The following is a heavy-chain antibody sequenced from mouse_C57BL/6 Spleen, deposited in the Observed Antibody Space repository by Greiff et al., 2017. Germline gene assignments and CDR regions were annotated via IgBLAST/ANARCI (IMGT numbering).Heavy chain of an antibody. Sequence: VQLQQPGAELVKPGASVKMSCKASGYTFTSYWITWVKQRPGQGLEWIGDIYPGSGSTNYNEKFKSKATLTVDTSSSTAYMQLSSLTSENSAVYYGAREEYYYGSSYGGFAYWGQGTLVTVSA. J-gene: IGHJ3*01. CDR3: AREEYYYGSSYGGFAY. CDR1: GYTFTSYW. CDR2: IYPGSGST. V-gene: IGHV1-55*01. D-gene: IGHD1-1*01.